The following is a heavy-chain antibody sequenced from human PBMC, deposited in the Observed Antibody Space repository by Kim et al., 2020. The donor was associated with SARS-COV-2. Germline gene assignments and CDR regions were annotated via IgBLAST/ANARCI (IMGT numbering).Heavy chain of an antibody. V-gene: IGHV3-33*01. CDR2: IWYDGSNK. CDR1: GFTFSSYG. J-gene: IGHJ3*02. CDR3: ARDIGVDLTGDQYCSGGSCSDDAFDI. Sequence: GGSLRLSCAASGFTFSSYGMHWVRQAPGKGLEWVAVIWYDGSNKYYADSVKGRFTISRDNSKNTLYLQMNSLRAEDTAVYYCARDIGVDLTGDQYCSGGSCSDDAFDIWGQGTMVTVSS. D-gene: IGHD2-15*01.